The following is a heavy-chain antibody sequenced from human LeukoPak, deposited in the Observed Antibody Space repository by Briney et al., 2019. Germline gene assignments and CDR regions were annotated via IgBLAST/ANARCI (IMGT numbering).Heavy chain of an antibody. D-gene: IGHD3-10*01. J-gene: IGHJ4*02. V-gene: IGHV3-7*01. CDR3: AKLAKYFYGSETYYFFEH. CDR2: IKQDGTEK. CDR1: GFTFSSYW. Sequence: GGSLRLSCAASGFTFSSYWMSWVRQAPGKGLEWVANIKQDGTEKYYVDSVKGRFTISRENAENSLYLQMNSLRVEDTAVYYCAKLAKYFYGSETYYFFEHWGQGTPVTASS.